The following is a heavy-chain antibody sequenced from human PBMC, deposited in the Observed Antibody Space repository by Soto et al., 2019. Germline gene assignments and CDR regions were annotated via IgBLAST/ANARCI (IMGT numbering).Heavy chain of an antibody. V-gene: IGHV3-49*04. CDR2: IRSKPSGGTA. D-gene: IGHD3-10*01. Sequence: GGSLRLSCTAAGFTFGDYAMSWVRQAPGKGLEWVGFIRSKPSGGTAEYAASVKGRFTFSRDDSKSIAYLQMNSLKTEDTAIYYCTRDQPITPWGQGTMVTVSS. CDR1: GFTFGDYA. CDR3: TRDQPITP. J-gene: IGHJ3*01.